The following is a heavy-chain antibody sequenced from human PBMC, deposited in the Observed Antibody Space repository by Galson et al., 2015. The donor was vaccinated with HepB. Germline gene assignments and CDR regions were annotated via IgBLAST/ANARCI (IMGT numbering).Heavy chain of an antibody. CDR2: IYDKGTT. CDR3: ARSGSYGGHFDH. Sequence: TLSLTCTVSGGSISSGGYYWSWIRQHPGKGLEWIGYIYDKGTTYYSPSLKSRITISLDTSKNQFSLKLSSVTAADTAIYYCARSGSYGGHFDHWGQGTLVTVPS. J-gene: IGHJ4*02. CDR1: GGSISSGGYY. V-gene: IGHV4-31*03. D-gene: IGHD4-23*01.